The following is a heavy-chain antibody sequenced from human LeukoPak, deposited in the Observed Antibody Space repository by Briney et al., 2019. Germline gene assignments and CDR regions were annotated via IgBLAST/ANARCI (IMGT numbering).Heavy chain of an antibody. J-gene: IGHJ4*02. CDR1: GFTFSSYA. CDR2: ISYDGSNK. V-gene: IGHV3-30*04. CDR3: AREDSSGWYCN. D-gene: IGHD6-19*01. Sequence: QPGRSLRLSCAASGFTFSSYAMHWVRQAPGKGLEWVAVISYDGSNKYYADSVKGRFTISRDNSKNTLYLQMNSLRAEDTAVYYCAREDSSGWYCNWGQGTLVTVSS.